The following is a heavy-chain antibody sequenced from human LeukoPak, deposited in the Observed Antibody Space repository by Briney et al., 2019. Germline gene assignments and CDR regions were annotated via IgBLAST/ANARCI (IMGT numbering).Heavy chain of an antibody. V-gene: IGHV1-69*01. CDR2: IIPIFGTA. Sequence: ASVKVSCKASVGTFSSYAISWVRQAPGPRLEWRGGIIPIFGTANHAQNFPGRVTTTADESTRTAYLALSSPRPEDPAGYYSAGGKYYDYVWGSYPWFDPWGQGTLVTVSS. D-gene: IGHD3-16*02. CDR1: VGTFSSYA. J-gene: IGHJ5*02. CDR3: AGGKYYDYVWGSYPWFDP.